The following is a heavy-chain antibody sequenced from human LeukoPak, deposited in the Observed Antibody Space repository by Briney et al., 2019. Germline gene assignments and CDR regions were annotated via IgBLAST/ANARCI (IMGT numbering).Heavy chain of an antibody. D-gene: IGHD2-21*02. CDR3: ARDFTMGSQYCGGDCYSDY. J-gene: IGHJ4*02. CDR1: GFTFSSYS. Sequence: GGSLRLSCAASGFTFSSYSMNWVRQAPGKGLEWVSSISSSGSYIYYADSMQGRFTISRDNSKNSLFLQMNSLRAEDTAVYYCARDFTMGSQYCGGDCYSDYWGQGTLVTVSS. V-gene: IGHV3-21*01. CDR2: ISSSGSYI.